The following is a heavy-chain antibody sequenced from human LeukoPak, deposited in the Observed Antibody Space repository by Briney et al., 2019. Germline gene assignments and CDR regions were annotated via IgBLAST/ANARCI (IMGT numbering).Heavy chain of an antibody. V-gene: IGHV3-30*02. J-gene: IGHJ3*02. CDR3: ARTKGGGYSSDGAFDI. CDR1: GFTFSDFW. CDR2: IRYDGSNK. D-gene: IGHD5-18*01. Sequence: PGGSLRLSCAASGFTFSDFWMHWVRQAPGKGLEWVAFIRYDGSNKNYADSVKGRFSISRDNSKNTLYLQMNSLRPEDTAVYYCARTKGGGYSSDGAFDIWGQGTMVTVSS.